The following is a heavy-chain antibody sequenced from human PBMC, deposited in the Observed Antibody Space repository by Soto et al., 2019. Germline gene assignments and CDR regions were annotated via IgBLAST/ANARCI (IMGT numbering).Heavy chain of an antibody. V-gene: IGHV3-33*01. CDR2: VWKDGNTK. Sequence: QVQLVESGGGVVQPGQSLRLSCAASGFSVSNYGMHWVRQAPGKGLEWVAVVWKDGNTKHYGDSVKGRFTISRDNSKNTLELQMSSLRGEDTAVYYCARGEAWTEEAFDIWGQGTMVTVSS. D-gene: IGHD5-12*01. J-gene: IGHJ3*02. CDR3: ARGEAWTEEAFDI. CDR1: GFSVSNYG.